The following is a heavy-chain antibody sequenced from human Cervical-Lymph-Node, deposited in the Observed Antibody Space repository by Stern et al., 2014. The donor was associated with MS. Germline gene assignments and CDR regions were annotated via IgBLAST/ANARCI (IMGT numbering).Heavy chain of an antibody. CDR2: ISWNSGFI. J-gene: IGHJ4*02. V-gene: IGHV3-9*01. CDR3: AKESSGTTNFDY. CDR1: GFTFDDYA. Sequence: VQLVQSGGGLAQPGRSLRLSCAASGFTFDDYAMHWVRQAPGKGLEWVSSISWNSGFIAYADSVKGRFTISRDNAKNSLYLQMDSLRTEDTDVYYCAKESSGTTNFDYWGQGTLVTVSS. D-gene: IGHD2/OR15-2a*01.